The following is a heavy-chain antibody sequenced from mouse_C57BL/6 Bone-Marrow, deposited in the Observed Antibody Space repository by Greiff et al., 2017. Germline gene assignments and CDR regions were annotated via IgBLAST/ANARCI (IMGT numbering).Heavy chain of an antibody. CDR3: ARPPSGNYGWYFDV. CDR1: GYTFTSYW. CDR2: IDPSDSYT. J-gene: IGHJ1*03. V-gene: IGHV1-69*01. Sequence: QVQLQQPGAELVMPGASVKLSCKASGYTFTSYWMHWVKQRPGQGLEWIGEIDPSDSYTNYNQKLKGKSTLTVDKSSSTAYMQLSSLTSEDSAVYYCARPPSGNYGWYFDVWGTGTTVTVSS. D-gene: IGHD2-1*01.